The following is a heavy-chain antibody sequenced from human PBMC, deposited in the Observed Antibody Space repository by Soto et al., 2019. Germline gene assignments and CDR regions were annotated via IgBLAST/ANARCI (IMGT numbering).Heavy chain of an antibody. CDR3: ARHNKQLVKVHYYYYCYMEV. V-gene: IGHV4-31*03. D-gene: IGHD6-13*01. CDR2: IYYSGST. J-gene: IGHJ6*03. CDR1: GGSISSGGYY. Sequence: SETLSLTCTVSGGSISSGGYYWSWIRQHPGKGLEWIGYIYYSGSTYYNPSLKSRVTISVDTSKNQFSLKLSSVTAADTAVYYCARHNKQLVKVHYYYYCYMEVWGKGITVTGSS.